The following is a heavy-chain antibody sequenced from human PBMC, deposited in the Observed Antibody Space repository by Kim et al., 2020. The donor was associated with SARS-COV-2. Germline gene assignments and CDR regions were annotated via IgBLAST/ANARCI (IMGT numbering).Heavy chain of an antibody. V-gene: IGHV3-23*01. CDR1: GFTFDNYD. Sequence: GGSLRLSCSASGFTFDNYDMNWVRQAPGKGLEWVSAISGGGSSYYADSVRGRFTCSRDNSKNTVYLQMNSLRAEDTAIYYCVKEMLSYTSSQRGYFDSWG. CDR3: VKEMLSYTSSQRGYFDS. J-gene: IGHJ4*03. CDR2: ISGGGSS. D-gene: IGHD3-16*01.